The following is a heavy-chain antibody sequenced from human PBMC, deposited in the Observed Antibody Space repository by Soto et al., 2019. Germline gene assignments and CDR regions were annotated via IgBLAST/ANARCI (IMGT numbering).Heavy chain of an antibody. D-gene: IGHD2-2*01. V-gene: IGHV1-69*13. CDR2: IIPIFGTA. J-gene: IGHJ6*02. Sequence: SVKVSCKASGGTFSSYAISWVRQAPGQGLEWMGGIIPIFGTANYAQKFQGRVTITADESTSTAYMELSSLRSEDTAVYYCARDEGCSSTSCYPPRNYGMDVWGQGTTVTAP. CDR3: ARDEGCSSTSCYPPRNYGMDV. CDR1: GGTFSSYA.